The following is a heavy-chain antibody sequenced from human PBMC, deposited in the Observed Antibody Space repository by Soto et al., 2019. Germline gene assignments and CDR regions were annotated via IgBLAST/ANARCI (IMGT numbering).Heavy chain of an antibody. V-gene: IGHV3-48*01. Sequence: GGSMRLSCAASGFTLSSYSMNWVRQAPGKGLEWISYISSSSTIYYADSVKGRFTISRDSAKNSLFLQMNSLRAEDTAVYYCAREGSDYGSGSLWGQGTLVTVSS. D-gene: IGHD3-10*01. J-gene: IGHJ4*02. CDR2: ISSSSTI. CDR1: GFTLSSYS. CDR3: AREGSDYGSGSL.